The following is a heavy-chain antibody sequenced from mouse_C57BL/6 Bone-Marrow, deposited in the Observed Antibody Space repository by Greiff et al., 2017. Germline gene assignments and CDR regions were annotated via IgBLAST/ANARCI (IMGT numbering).Heavy chain of an antibody. CDR2: IHPNSGST. Sequence: QVQLQQPGAELVKPGASVKLSCKASGYTFTSYWMHWVKQRPGQGLEWLGMIHPNSGSTNYNEKFKSKATLTVDKSSSTAYMQLSSLTSEDSAVYYCARLYYYAMDYWGQGTSVTVSS. CDR1: GYTFTSYW. V-gene: IGHV1-64*01. CDR3: ARLYYYAMDY. J-gene: IGHJ4*01.